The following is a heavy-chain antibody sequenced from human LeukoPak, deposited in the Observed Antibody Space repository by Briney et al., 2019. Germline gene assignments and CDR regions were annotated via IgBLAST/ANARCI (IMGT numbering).Heavy chain of an antibody. D-gene: IGHD6-13*01. CDR1: GGSISSGGYS. J-gene: IGHJ5*02. V-gene: IGHV4-30-2*03. CDR2: IYHSGST. CDR3: ARHLYSSSWYRWFDP. Sequence: SQTLSLTCAVSGGSISSGGYSWSWIRQPPGKGLEWIGYIYHSGSTYYNPSLKSRVTISVDTSKNQFSLKLSSVTAADTAVYYCARHLYSSSWYRWFDPWGQGTLVTVSS.